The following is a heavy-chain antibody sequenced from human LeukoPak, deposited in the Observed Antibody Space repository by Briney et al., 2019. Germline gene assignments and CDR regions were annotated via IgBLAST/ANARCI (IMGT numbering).Heavy chain of an antibody. D-gene: IGHD4-17*01. J-gene: IGHJ4*02. Sequence: PSETLSLTCTVSGGSISSSSYYWGWIRQPPGKGLEWIGSIYYSGSTYYNPSLKSRVTISVDTSKNQFSLKLSSVTAADTAVYYCARDYGDYHDYWGQGTLVTVSS. CDR1: GGSISSSSYY. CDR3: ARDYGDYHDY. V-gene: IGHV4-39*07. CDR2: IYYSGST.